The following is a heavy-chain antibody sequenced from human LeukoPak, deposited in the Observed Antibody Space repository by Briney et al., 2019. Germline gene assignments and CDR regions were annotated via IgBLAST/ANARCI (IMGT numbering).Heavy chain of an antibody. Sequence: PSETLSLTCAVYGGSFSGYYWSWIRQPPGKGQEWIGEINHSGSTSYNPSLKSRVTISVDTSKNQFSLKLSSVTAADTAVYYCARGALWFGDRGWFDPWGQGTLVTVSS. CDR1: GGSFSGYY. CDR3: ARGALWFGDRGWFDP. V-gene: IGHV4-34*01. D-gene: IGHD3-10*01. J-gene: IGHJ5*02. CDR2: INHSGST.